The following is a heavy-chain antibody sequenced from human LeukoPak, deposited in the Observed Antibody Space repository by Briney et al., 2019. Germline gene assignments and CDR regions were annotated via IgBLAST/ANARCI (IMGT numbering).Heavy chain of an antibody. J-gene: IGHJ4*02. CDR3: AKFKDTAMVTVDY. V-gene: IGHV4-39*01. Sequence: SETLSLTCTVSGGSISSSSYYWGWIRQPPGKGLEWIGSIYYSGSTYYNPSLKSRVTISVDTSKNQFSLKLSSVTAADTAVYYCAKFKDTAMVTVDYWGRGTLFTVSS. CDR2: IYYSGST. CDR1: GGSISSSSYY. D-gene: IGHD5-18*01.